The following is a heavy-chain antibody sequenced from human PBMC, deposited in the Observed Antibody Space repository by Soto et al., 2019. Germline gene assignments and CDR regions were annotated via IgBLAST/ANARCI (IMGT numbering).Heavy chain of an antibody. J-gene: IGHJ4*02. CDR1: GGSISSSSYY. CDR2: INHSGST. CDR3: ARTGYSGYDHKGYYFDY. Sequence: SETLSLTCTVSGGSISSSSYYWGWIRQPPGKGLEWIGEINHSGSTNYNPSLKSRVTISVDTSKNQFSLKLSSVTAADTAVYYCARTGYSGYDHKGYYFDYWGQGTLVTVSS. D-gene: IGHD5-12*01. V-gene: IGHV4-39*07.